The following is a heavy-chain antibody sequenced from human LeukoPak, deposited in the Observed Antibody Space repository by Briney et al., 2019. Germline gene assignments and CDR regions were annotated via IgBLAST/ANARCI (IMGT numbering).Heavy chain of an antibody. CDR2: ISKSGGDT. J-gene: IGHJ4*02. CDR3: AKDELAVAIFDY. V-gene: IGHV3-23*01. CDR1: GFIFSHYA. D-gene: IGHD6-19*01. Sequence: GGSLRLSCAASGFIFSHYAMSWVRQAPGKGLEWVSAISKSGGDTYYADPEKGRFAISRDNSKNMLYLQMNSLRAEDTAVYYCAKDELAVAIFDYWGQGTLVTVSS.